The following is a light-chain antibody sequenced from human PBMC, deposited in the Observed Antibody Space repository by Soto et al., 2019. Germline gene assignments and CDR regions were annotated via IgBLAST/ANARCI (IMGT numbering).Light chain of an antibody. V-gene: IGLV2-23*02. Sequence: QSVLTQPASVSGSPGQSITISCTGTSSDVGNYNFVSWYQQHPGKAPKLMIFEVSKRPSGVSNRFSGSKSGNTASLTISGLQAEDEADYYCCSYAGSITPYAFGTGTKV. CDR3: CSYAGSITPYA. CDR1: SSDVGNYNF. CDR2: EVS. J-gene: IGLJ1*01.